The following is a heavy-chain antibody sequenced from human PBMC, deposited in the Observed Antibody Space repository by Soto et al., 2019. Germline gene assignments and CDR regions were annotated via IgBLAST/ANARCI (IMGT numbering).Heavy chain of an antibody. J-gene: IGHJ4*02. D-gene: IGHD4-17*01. CDR1: GFTFNNYA. CDR3: IRDYGDY. V-gene: IGHV3-48*04. CDR2: ISDSGTST. Sequence: EVQLLESGGGLVQRGGSLRLSCAASGFTFNNYAMSWVRQAPGKGLEWVSYISDSGTSTYYADSVKGRFIISRDNAKSSLYLQMNSLRAEDTAMYYCIRDYGDYCGQGTLVTVSS.